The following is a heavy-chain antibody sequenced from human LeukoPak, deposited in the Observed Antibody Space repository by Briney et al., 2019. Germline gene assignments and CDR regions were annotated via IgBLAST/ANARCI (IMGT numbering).Heavy chain of an antibody. CDR2: IYYSGGT. J-gene: IGHJ6*03. CDR3: ARNMYYYDSSGPHYYYYYYMDV. CDR1: GGSISSYY. D-gene: IGHD3-22*01. Sequence: SETLSLTCTVSGGSISSYYWSWIRQPPGKGLEWIGYIYYSGGTNYNPSLKSRVTISVDTSKNQFSLKLSSVTAADTAVYYCARNMYYYDSSGPHYYYYYYMDVWGKGTTVTVSS. V-gene: IGHV4-59*01.